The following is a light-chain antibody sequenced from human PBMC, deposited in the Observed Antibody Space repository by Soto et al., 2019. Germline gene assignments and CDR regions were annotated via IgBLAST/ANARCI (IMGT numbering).Light chain of an antibody. Sequence: EIVLTQSPGTLSLSPGERATLSCRASQSVSRSYLAWYQQKPGQAPRLLIYGASSRATGIPDRFSGSGSGTDFTLPISRLEPEDFAVYYCQQYVSSPPFTFGPGPKVDIK. J-gene: IGKJ3*01. CDR1: QSVSRSY. V-gene: IGKV3-20*01. CDR3: QQYVSSPPFT. CDR2: GAS.